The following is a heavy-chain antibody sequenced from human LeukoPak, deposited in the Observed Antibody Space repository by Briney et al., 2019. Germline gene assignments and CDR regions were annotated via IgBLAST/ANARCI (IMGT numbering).Heavy chain of an antibody. D-gene: IGHD3-22*01. CDR1: GGSISSYY. Sequence: ETLSLTCTVSGGSISSYYWSWIRQPPGKGLEWIGYIYYSGSTNYNPSLKSRVTISVDTSKNQFSLKLSSVTAADTAVYYCAAYAFYDSSGYYTDYWGQGTLVTVSS. V-gene: IGHV4-59*08. CDR3: AAYAFYDSSGYYTDY. CDR2: IYYSGST. J-gene: IGHJ4*02.